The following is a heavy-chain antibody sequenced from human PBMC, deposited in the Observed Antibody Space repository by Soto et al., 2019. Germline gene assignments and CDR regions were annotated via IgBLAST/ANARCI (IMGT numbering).Heavy chain of an antibody. CDR1: GGSISNSNYY. D-gene: IGHD3-22*01. Sequence: SETLSLTCNVSGGSISNSNYYWGWIRQPPGKGLEWIGSIYYTGNTYYNPSLKSRVTISLDTSKTQFSLKLSSVTAADTAVYYCARLDSRGFFDSWGQGTLVTVSS. J-gene: IGHJ4*02. V-gene: IGHV4-39*01. CDR3: ARLDSRGFFDS. CDR2: IYYTGNT.